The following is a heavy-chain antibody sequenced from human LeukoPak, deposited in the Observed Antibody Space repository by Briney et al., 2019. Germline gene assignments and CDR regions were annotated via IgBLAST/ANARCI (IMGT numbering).Heavy chain of an antibody. D-gene: IGHD3-10*01. Sequence: PGRSLRLSCAASGFTFSGYRMNWVRQAPGKGLEWVSYISSSSSTIYYADSVKGRFTISRDNAKNSLYLQMNSLRDEDTAVYYCARDRITMVRGVIGWFDPWGQGTLVTVSS. CDR1: GFTFSGYR. CDR3: ARDRITMVRGVIGWFDP. V-gene: IGHV3-48*02. J-gene: IGHJ5*02. CDR2: ISSSSSTI.